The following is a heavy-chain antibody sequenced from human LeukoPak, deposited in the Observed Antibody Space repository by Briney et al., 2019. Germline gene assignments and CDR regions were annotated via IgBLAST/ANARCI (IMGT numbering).Heavy chain of an antibody. CDR3: AAQRSLEWQVDY. D-gene: IGHD3-3*01. J-gene: IGHJ4*02. CDR2: IYYSGST. Sequence: PETLSLTCTVSGGSISSYYWGWIRQPPGKGLEWIGYIYYSGSTNYNPSLKSRVTISVDTSKNQFSLKLSSVTAADTAVYYCAAQRSLEWQVDYWGQGTLVTVSS. V-gene: IGHV4-59*08. CDR1: GGSISSYY.